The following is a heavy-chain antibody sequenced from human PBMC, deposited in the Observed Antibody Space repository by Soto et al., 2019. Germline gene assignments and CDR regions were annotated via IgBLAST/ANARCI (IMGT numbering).Heavy chain of an antibody. CDR1: GFTFGIYG. CDR2: IWYEGSNK. D-gene: IGHD6-13*01. J-gene: IGHJ6*02. V-gene: IGHV3-33*01. Sequence: GGSLGLSCAASGFTFGIYGMHWFRQAPGKGLEGVAVIWYEGSNKYYADSVKGRFTISRDNSKNTLYLQMNSRRAEDTAVYYCARDYEGSSSWLLLVYYYGMDVWGQGTTVTVS. CDR3: ARDYEGSSSWLLLVYYYGMDV.